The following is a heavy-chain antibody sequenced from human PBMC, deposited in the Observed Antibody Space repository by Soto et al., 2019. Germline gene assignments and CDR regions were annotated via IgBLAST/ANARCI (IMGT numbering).Heavy chain of an antibody. Sequence: EVQLVESGGGLVQPGGSLRLSCAASGFTVSSNYMSWVRQAPGKGLESVSVMYSGGSTYYADSVKGRFTISRDNSKNTLYLQMNSLRAEDTAVYYCARDRIPTGMDVWGQGTTVTVSS. J-gene: IGHJ6*02. V-gene: IGHV3-66*01. CDR2: MYSGGST. CDR1: GFTVSSNY. CDR3: ARDRIPTGMDV.